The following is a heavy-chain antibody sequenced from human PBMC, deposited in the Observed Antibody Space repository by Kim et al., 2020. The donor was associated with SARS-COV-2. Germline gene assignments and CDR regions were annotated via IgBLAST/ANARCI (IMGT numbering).Heavy chain of an antibody. Sequence: GGSLRLSCAASGFTFSFYGIHWVRQAPGKGLEWVTLISYEGSKKSYADSVKGRFTISRDNSKNTLYLQMDSLRAADTAVYYCAKDRLYCYGGNCYSRIPLSHKGMDVWGPGTTGTVPS. CDR3: AKDRLYCYGGNCYSRIPLSHKGMDV. J-gene: IGHJ6*02. V-gene: IGHV3-30*18. CDR2: ISYEGSKK. D-gene: IGHD2-15*01. CDR1: GFTFSFYG.